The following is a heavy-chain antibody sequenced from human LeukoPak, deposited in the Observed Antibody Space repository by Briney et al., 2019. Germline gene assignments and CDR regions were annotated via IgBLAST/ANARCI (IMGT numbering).Heavy chain of an antibody. V-gene: IGHV4-34*01. J-gene: IGHJ4*02. CDR2: INHSGST. Sequence: SETLSLTCAVYGGSFSGYYWSWIRQPPGKGLEWIGEINHSGSTNYNPSLKGRVTISVDTSKNQFSLKLSSVTAADTAVYYCARPGYDSSGYLYYFDYWGQGTLVTVSS. CDR3: ARPGYDSSGYLYYFDY. CDR1: GGSFSGYY. D-gene: IGHD3-22*01.